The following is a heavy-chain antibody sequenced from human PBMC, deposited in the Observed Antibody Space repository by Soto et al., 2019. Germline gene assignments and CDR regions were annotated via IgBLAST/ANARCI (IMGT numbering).Heavy chain of an antibody. CDR3: ASERSTQDFDL. Sequence: QVQLVQSGTVVQRRGSSVKVSCQASGGTFSSHGMAWVRQAPGQGLEWMGGIIPTFGTPTYAPKFQGRVTIIADKSTNTAYMELSSLRSEDTGVYYCASERSTQDFDLWGQGTLITASS. CDR1: GGTFSSHG. CDR2: IIPTFGTP. J-gene: IGHJ4*02. V-gene: IGHV1-69*06. D-gene: IGHD2-15*01.